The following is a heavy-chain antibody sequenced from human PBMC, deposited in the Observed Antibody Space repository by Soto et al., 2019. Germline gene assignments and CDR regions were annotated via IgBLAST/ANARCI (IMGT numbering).Heavy chain of an antibody. V-gene: IGHV1-2*04. CDR2: INPNSGGT. CDR3: AREALLVAAAGTETYFDY. CDR1: GYTFTGYY. D-gene: IGHD6-13*01. J-gene: IGHJ4*02. Sequence: GASVKVSCKASGYTFTGYYMHWVRQAPGQGLEWMGWINPNSGGTNYAQKFQGWVTMTRDTSISTAYMELSRLRSDDTAVYYCAREALLVAAAGTETYFDYWGQGTLVTVSS.